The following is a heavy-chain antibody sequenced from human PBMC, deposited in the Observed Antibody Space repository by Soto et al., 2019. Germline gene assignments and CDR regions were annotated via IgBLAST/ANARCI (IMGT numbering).Heavy chain of an antibody. V-gene: IGHV1-3*01. Sequence: ASVKVSCKASGNTFTSDAIHWVRQAPGQRLEWMGWIKAANGNTKYSQKFQGRVTITRDTSASTAYMELSSLRSEDTAVYFCARVFSGGDCYYYGIDVWGQGTTVTVSS. CDR2: IKAANGNT. CDR3: ARVFSGGDCYYYGIDV. CDR1: GNTFTSDA. J-gene: IGHJ6*02. D-gene: IGHD2-8*02.